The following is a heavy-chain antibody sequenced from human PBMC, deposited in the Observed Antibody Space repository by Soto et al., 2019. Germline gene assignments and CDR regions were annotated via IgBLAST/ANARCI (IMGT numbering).Heavy chain of an antibody. CDR2: ISAYNGNT. CDR1: GYTFTSYG. Sequence: QVQLVQSGAEVKKPGASVKVSCKASGYTFTSYGISWVRQAPGQGLEWMGWISAYNGNTNYAQKLQGRVTMTTDTSTSTAYMELRSLRSDDTAVHYCARSDGDYWVGFDEYFQHWGQGTLVTVSS. J-gene: IGHJ1*01. V-gene: IGHV1-18*04. D-gene: IGHD4-17*01. CDR3: ARSDGDYWVGFDEYFQH.